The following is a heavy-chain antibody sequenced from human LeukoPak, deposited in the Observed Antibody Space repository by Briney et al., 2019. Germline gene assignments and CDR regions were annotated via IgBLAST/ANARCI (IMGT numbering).Heavy chain of an antibody. Sequence: SQTLSLTCAISGDSVSSNSAAWNWIRQSPSRGLEWLGRTYYRSKWYNDYAVSVKSRITINPDTSKNQFSLQLNSVTPEDTAVYYFAKGAYSRGWYLGGGVDYWGQGTLVTVSS. CDR1: GDSVSSNSAA. J-gene: IGHJ4*02. D-gene: IGHD6-19*01. CDR3: AKGAYSRGWYLGGGVDY. V-gene: IGHV6-1*01. CDR2: TYYRSKWYN.